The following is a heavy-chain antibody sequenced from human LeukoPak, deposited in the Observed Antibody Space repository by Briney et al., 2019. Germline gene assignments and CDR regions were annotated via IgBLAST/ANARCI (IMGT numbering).Heavy chain of an antibody. Sequence: HPGGSLRLSCAASGFTFSSYWMSWVRQAPGKGLEWVADIKQDGSEKYYVDSVKGRSTIFRDNAKNTLYLQMNSLRAEDTAVYYCVRDLGGRSGHWGQGTLVTVSS. D-gene: IGHD1-26*01. J-gene: IGHJ4*02. CDR3: VRDLGGRSGH. V-gene: IGHV3-7*01. CDR1: GFTFSSYW. CDR2: IKQDGSEK.